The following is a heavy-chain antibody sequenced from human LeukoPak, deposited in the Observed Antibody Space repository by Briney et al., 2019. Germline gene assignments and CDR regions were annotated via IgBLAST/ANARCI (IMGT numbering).Heavy chain of an antibody. D-gene: IGHD4-11*01. J-gene: IGHJ4*02. CDR3: AKDRDDYGNDC. CDR2: IRSDGSSK. Sequence: GGSLRLSCAASGFTFSDFGIHWIRQAPGKGLEWVALIRSDGSSKYYADSVKGRSTISRDNSKNTLYLQMHSLRVEDTAVYYCAKDRDDYGNDCWGQGILVAVST. CDR1: GFTFSDFG. V-gene: IGHV3-30*02.